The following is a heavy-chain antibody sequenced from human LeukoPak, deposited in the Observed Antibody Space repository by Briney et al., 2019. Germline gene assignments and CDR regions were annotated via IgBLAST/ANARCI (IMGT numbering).Heavy chain of an antibody. CDR1: GFTFSSYA. Sequence: PGGSLRLSCAASGFTFSSYAMSWVRQAPGKGLEWVSYISSSGSTTYYADSVKGRFTISRDNSKNTLYLQMNSLRAEDTAVYYCATDYSNYNHHYFDYWGQGTLVTVSS. J-gene: IGHJ4*02. CDR2: ISSSGSTT. V-gene: IGHV3-23*01. D-gene: IGHD4-11*01. CDR3: ATDYSNYNHHYFDY.